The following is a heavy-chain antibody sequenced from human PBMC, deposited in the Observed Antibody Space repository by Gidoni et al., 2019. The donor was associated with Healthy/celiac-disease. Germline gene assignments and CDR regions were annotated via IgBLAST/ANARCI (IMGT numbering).Heavy chain of an antibody. CDR2: IKSKTDGGTT. CDR1: GFTFSNAW. CDR3: TTSITGTTGDFDY. Sequence: EVQLVESGGGLVKPGGSLRLSCAASGFTFSNAWMSWVRQAPGKGLEWVGRIKSKTDGGTTDYAAPVKGRFTISRDDSKNTLYLQMNSLKTEDTAVYYCTTSITGTTGDFDYWGQGTLVTVSS. J-gene: IGHJ4*02. V-gene: IGHV3-15*01. D-gene: IGHD1-20*01.